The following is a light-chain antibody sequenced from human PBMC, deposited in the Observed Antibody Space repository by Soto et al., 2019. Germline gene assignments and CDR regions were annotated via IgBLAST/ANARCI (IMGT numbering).Light chain of an antibody. CDR2: AAS. V-gene: IGKV1-27*01. Sequence: DIQMTQSPSSLSASVGDRVTITCRASQGISKSLAWYQQKPGKVPKLLIYAASTLQSRVPSRFSGSGSGTDFTLTISSLQPEDVATYYCQKYNTAPWTFGQGTKVEIK. CDR3: QKYNTAPWT. CDR1: QGISKS. J-gene: IGKJ1*01.